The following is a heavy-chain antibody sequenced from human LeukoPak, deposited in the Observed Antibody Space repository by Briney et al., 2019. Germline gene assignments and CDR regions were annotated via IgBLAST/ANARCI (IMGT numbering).Heavy chain of an antibody. CDR3: ARDLSIAAPWGAYYFDY. J-gene: IGHJ4*02. V-gene: IGHV3-21*01. CDR2: ISSSSSYI. CDR1: GFTFSSYS. D-gene: IGHD6-6*01. Sequence: GGSLRLSCAASGFTFSSYSMNWVRQAPGKGLEWVSSISSSSSYIYYADSVKGRFTISRDNAKNSLYLQMNSLRAEDTAVYYCARDLSIAAPWGAYYFDYWGQGTLVTVSS.